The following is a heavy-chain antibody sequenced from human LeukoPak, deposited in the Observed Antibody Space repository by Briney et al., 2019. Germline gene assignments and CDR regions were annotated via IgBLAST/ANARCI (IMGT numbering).Heavy chain of an antibody. CDR2: IIPILGIA. CDR3: ARGNYDFWSGPLDY. CDR1: GGTFSSYA. V-gene: IGHV1-69*04. D-gene: IGHD3-3*01. Sequence: SVKVSCKASGGTFSSYAISWVRQAPGQGLEWMGRIIPILGIANYAQKFRGRVTITADKSTSTAYMELSSLRSEDTAVYYCARGNYDFWSGPLDYWGQGTLVTVSS. J-gene: IGHJ4*02.